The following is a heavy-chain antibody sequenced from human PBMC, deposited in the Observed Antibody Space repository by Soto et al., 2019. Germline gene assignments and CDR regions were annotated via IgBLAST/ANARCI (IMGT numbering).Heavy chain of an antibody. J-gene: IGHJ5*02. CDR3: ARDGLGFGELYGFDP. CDR1: GFTFSSYW. Sequence: EVQLVESGGGLVQPGGSLRLSCAASGFTFSSYWMSWVRQAPGKGLEWVANIKQDGSEKYYVDSVKGRFTISRDNAKNSLYLQMNSLRAEDTAVYYCARDGLGFGELYGFDPWGQGTLVTVSS. D-gene: IGHD3-10*01. V-gene: IGHV3-7*01. CDR2: IKQDGSEK.